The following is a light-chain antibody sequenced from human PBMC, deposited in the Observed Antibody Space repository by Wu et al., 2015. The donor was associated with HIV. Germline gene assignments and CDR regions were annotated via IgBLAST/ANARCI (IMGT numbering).Light chain of an antibody. CDR1: QNISNH. Sequence: IRITQSPSSLAASTGDRVIITCRTSQNISNHLVWYQQKPGKAPNLLIYSSSTLHDGVPSRFSGRGSGTEFTLTINCLQSDDFATYFCQQFHTYPQTFGHGTKVEVE. CDR3: QQFHTYPQT. V-gene: IGKV1-8*01. CDR2: SSS. J-gene: IGKJ1*01.